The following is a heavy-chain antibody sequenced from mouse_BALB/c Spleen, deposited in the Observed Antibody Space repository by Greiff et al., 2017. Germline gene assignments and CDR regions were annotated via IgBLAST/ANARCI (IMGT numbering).Heavy chain of an antibody. CDR3: ARGGYPTAMDY. D-gene: IGHD2-10*01. Sequence: VQLQESGAELAKPGASVKMSCKASGYTFTSYWMHWVKQRPGQGLEWIGYINPSTGYTEYNQKFKDKATLTADKSSSTAYMQLSSLTSEDSAVYYCARGGYPTAMDYGGQGTSVTVSS. CDR1: GYTFTSYW. V-gene: IGHV1-7*01. J-gene: IGHJ4*01. CDR2: INPSTGYT.